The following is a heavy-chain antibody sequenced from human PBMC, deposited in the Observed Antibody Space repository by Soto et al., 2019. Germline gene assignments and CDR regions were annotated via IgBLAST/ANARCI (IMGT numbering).Heavy chain of an antibody. Sequence: GGSLRLSCAASGFTFSSYAMHWVRQAPGKGLEWVAVISYDGSNKYYADSVKGRFTISRDNSKNTLYLQMNSLRAEDTAVYYCARDVRSGSYYYYGMDVWGQGTTVTVSS. J-gene: IGHJ6*02. CDR1: GFTFSSYA. D-gene: IGHD1-26*01. CDR2: ISYDGSNK. CDR3: ARDVRSGSYYYYGMDV. V-gene: IGHV3-30-3*01.